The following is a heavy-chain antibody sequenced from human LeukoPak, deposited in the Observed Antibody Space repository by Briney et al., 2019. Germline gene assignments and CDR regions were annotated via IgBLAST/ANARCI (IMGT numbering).Heavy chain of an antibody. CDR2: IKQDGSEK. Sequence: PGGSLRLSCVASGFKFDNSWMTWVRQAPGKGLEWVANIKQDGSEKYYVASVKGRFTISRDNGKNSLHLQMNSLRAEDTAVYYCVRWATVATKFDYWGQGTLVTVSS. D-gene: IGHD5-12*01. V-gene: IGHV3-7*05. CDR1: GFKFDNSW. J-gene: IGHJ4*02. CDR3: VRWATVATKFDY.